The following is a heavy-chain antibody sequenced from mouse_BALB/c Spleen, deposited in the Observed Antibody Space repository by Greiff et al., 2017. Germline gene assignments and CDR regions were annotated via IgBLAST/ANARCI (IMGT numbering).Heavy chain of an antibody. CDR3: ASPIYDGYYYAMDY. Sequence: EVQLVESGPSLVKPSQTLSLTCSVTGDSITSGYWNWIRKFPGNKLEYMGYISYSGSTYYNPSLKSRISITRDTSKNQYYLQLNSVTTEDTATYYCASPIYDGYYYAMDYWGQGTSVTVSS. CDR1: GDSITSGY. J-gene: IGHJ4*01. V-gene: IGHV3-8*02. CDR2: ISYSGST. D-gene: IGHD2-3*01.